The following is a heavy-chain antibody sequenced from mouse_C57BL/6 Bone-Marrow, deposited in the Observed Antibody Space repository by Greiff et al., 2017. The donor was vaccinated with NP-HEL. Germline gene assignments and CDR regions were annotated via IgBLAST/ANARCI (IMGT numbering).Heavy chain of an antibody. V-gene: IGHV1-50*01. D-gene: IGHD1-1*01. Sequence: QVQLQQPGAELVKPGASVKLSCKASGYTFTSYWMQWVKQRPGQGLEWIGEIDPSDSYTNYNQKFKGKATLTVDTSSSTAYMQLSSLTSEDSAVYYCARDYCSSYGWYFDVWGTGTTVTVSS. J-gene: IGHJ1*03. CDR2: IDPSDSYT. CDR3: ARDYCSSYGWYFDV. CDR1: GYTFTSYW.